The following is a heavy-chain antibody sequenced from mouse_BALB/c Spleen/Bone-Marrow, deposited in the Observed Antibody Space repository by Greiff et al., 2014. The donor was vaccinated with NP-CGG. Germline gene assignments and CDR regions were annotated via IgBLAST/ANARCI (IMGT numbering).Heavy chain of an antibody. CDR1: GFNIEDTY. CDR2: VDLANGNT. D-gene: IGHD2-14*01. V-gene: IGHV14-3*02. J-gene: IGHJ2*01. Sequence: EVQLQQSGAELVKPGASVKLSCTASGFNIEDTYMHRVKQRPEQGLEWIGRVDLANGNTKYDPKFQGKATITADTSSNTAYLQLSSLTSEDTAVYYCARYRLGTYFDYWGQGTTLTVSS. CDR3: ARYRLGTYFDY.